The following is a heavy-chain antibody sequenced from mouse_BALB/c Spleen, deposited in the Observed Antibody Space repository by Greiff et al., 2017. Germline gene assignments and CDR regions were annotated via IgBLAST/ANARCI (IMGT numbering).Heavy chain of an antibody. CDR1: GYTFTSYV. CDR3: ARGGNYGWFAY. J-gene: IGHJ3*01. Sequence: EVQLQQSGPELVKPGASVKMSCKASGYTFTSYVMHWVKQKPGQGLEWIGYINPYNDGTKYNEKFKGKATLTSDKSSSTAYMELSSLTSEDSAVYYCARGGNYGWFAYWGQGTLVTVSA. CDR2: INPYNDGT. V-gene: IGHV1-14*01. D-gene: IGHD2-1*01.